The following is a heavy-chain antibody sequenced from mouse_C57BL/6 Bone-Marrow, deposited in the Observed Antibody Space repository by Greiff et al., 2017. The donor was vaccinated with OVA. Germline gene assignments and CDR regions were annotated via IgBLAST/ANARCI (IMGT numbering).Heavy chain of an antibody. Sequence: QVQLQQSDAELVKPGASVKISCKVSGYTFTDHTIHWMKQRPEQGLEWIGYIYPRDGSTKYNEKFKGKATLTADKSSSTAYMQRNSLTSEDSAVYFCARWRIQSAITTVVEGYFDYWGQGTTLTVSS. V-gene: IGHV1-78*01. CDR1: GYTFTDHT. CDR3: ARWRIQSAITTVVEGYFDY. D-gene: IGHD1-1*01. J-gene: IGHJ2*01. CDR2: IYPRDGST.